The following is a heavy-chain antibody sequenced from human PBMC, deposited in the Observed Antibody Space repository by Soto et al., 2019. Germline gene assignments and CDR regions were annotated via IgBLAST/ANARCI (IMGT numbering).Heavy chain of an antibody. CDR2: IYYNGST. Sequence: PSETLSLTCTVSGGSISSYYWSWIRQPPGKGLEWIGYIYYNGSTNYIPSLKSRVTISLDTPKKQISLRLSSVTATDTAIYYCASSLGYCTNGVCLLFDHWGQGTLVTVSS. CDR3: ASSLGYCTNGVCLLFDH. V-gene: IGHV4-59*01. CDR1: GGSISSYY. D-gene: IGHD2-8*01. J-gene: IGHJ4*02.